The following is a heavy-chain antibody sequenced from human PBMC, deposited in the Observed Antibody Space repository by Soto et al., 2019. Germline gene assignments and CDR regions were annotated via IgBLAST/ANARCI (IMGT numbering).Heavy chain of an antibody. V-gene: IGHV4-34*01. CDR3: ARGDSSGYYYFDY. CDR1: GGSFSGYY. J-gene: IGHJ4*02. D-gene: IGHD3-22*01. Sequence: SETLSLTCAVYGGSFSGYYWSWIRQPPGKGLEWIGEINHSGSTNYNPSLKSRVTISVDTSKNQFSLKLSSVTAADTAVYYCARGDSSGYYYFDYWGQGTLVTVS. CDR2: INHSGST.